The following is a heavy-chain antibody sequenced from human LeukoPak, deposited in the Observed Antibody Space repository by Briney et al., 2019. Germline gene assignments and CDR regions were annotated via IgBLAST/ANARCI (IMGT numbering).Heavy chain of an antibody. CDR2: INSDGSST. V-gene: IGHV3-74*01. CDR1: GFTFSSYW. D-gene: IGHD3-10*01. Sequence: GGSLRLSCAASGFTFSSYWMHWVRQAPGKGLVWVSRINSDGSSTSYADSVKGRFTISRDNAKNTLYLQMNSLRAEDTAVYYCARDPSGLVPLLYFDYWGQGTLVTVSS. J-gene: IGHJ4*02. CDR3: ARDPSGLVPLLYFDY.